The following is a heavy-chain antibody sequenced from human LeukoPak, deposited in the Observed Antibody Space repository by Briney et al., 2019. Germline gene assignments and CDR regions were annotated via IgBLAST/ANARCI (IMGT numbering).Heavy chain of an antibody. CDR2: IFSGGST. V-gene: IGHV3-NL1*01. CDR3: ARGYVQGN. D-gene: IGHD3-10*02. J-gene: IGHJ4*02. Sequence: GGSLRLSCAASGFTFSSYGMHWVRQAPGKGLEWVAVIFSGGSTYYADSVKGRFTISRDNSKNTLYLQMNSLRAEDTAVYYCARGYVQGNWGQGTLVTVSS. CDR1: GFTFSSYG.